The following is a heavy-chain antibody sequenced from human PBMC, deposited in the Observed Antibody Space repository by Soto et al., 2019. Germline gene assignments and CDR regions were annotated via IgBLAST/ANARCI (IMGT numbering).Heavy chain of an antibody. CDR1: GFTFSSYS. J-gene: IGHJ4*02. CDR2: ISSSSSYI. D-gene: IGHD2-15*01. Sequence: GGSLRLSCAASGFTFSSYSMNWVRQAPGKGLEWVSSISSSSSYIYYADSVKGRFTISRDNAKNSLYLQMNSLRAEDTAVYYCAREGYCSGGSCYSGADYWGQGTLVTVSS. V-gene: IGHV3-21*01. CDR3: AREGYCSGGSCYSGADY.